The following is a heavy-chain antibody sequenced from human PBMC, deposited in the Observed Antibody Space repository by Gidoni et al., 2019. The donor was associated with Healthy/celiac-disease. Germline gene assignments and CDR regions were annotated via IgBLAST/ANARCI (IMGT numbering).Heavy chain of an antibody. V-gene: IGHV1-69-2*01. D-gene: IGHD3-22*01. CDR2: VDPEDGET. J-gene: IGHJ6*02. CDR3: ATARVGYLTHRSYYGMDV. CDR1: GYTFTDYY. Sequence: EVQLVQSGAEVKKPGATVKISCTVSGYTFTDYYMHWVQQAPGKGLEWMGLVDPEDGETIYAEKFQGRVTITADTSTDTAYMELSSLRSEDTAVYYCATARVGYLTHRSYYGMDVWGQGTTVTVSS.